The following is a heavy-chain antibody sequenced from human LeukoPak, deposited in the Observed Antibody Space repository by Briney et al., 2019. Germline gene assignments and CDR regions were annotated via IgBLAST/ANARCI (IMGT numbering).Heavy chain of an antibody. V-gene: IGHV3-7*03. CDR3: AKSPVAALLWYYFDY. D-gene: IGHD6-19*01. J-gene: IGHJ4*02. CDR1: GFTFSNHG. Sequence: GGTLRLSCAASGFTFSNHGMNWVRQAPGKGLEWVANIKQDGSVKYYVDSVKGRFTIYRDNAKNSLYLQMNSLRTEDMALYYCAKSPVAALLWYYFDYWGQGTLVTVSS. CDR2: IKQDGSVK.